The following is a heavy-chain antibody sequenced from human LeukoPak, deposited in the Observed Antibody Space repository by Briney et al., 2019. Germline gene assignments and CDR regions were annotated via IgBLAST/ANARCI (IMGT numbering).Heavy chain of an antibody. CDR2: IKSKTDGGTT. CDR3: TTDSPEYSSGWYHGGEPLEDYYYYMDV. Sequence: GGSLRLSCAASGFTFSSYAMSWVRQAPGKGREWGGRIKSKTDGGTTDYAAPVKGRFTISRDDSKNTLYLQMNSLKTEDTAVYYCTTDSPEYSSGWYHGGEPLEDYYYYMDVWGKGTTVTVSS. CDR1: GFTFSSYA. J-gene: IGHJ6*03. V-gene: IGHV3-15*01. D-gene: IGHD6-19*01.